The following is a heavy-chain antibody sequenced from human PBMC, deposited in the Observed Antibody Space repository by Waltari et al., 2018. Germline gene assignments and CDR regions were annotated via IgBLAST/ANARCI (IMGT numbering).Heavy chain of an antibody. V-gene: IGHV4-31*01. Sequence: QVQLQESGPGLVKPSQTLSLTCTVSGGSISSGGYYWSWIRQHPGKGLEWIGYIYYSGGTYDNPSLKSLVTISIDTSKNQFSLKLSSVTAADTAVYYGARKGYYDSSDVDAFDIWGQGTMVTVSS. J-gene: IGHJ3*02. D-gene: IGHD3-22*01. CDR3: ARKGYYDSSDVDAFDI. CDR2: IYYSGGT. CDR1: GGSISSGGYY.